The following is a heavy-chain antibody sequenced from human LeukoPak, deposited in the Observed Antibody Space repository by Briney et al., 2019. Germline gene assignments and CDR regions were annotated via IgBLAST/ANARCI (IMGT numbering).Heavy chain of an antibody. V-gene: IGHV4-34*01. Sequence: SETLSLTCAVYGGSSSGYYWSWIRQPPGKGLEWIGEINHSGSTNYNPSLKSRVTISVDTSKNQFSLKLSSVTAADTAVYYCARISGDFDCDWCYFDYWGQGTLVTVSS. D-gene: IGHD3-9*01. J-gene: IGHJ4*02. CDR2: INHSGST. CDR3: ARISGDFDCDWCYFDY. CDR1: GGSSSGYY.